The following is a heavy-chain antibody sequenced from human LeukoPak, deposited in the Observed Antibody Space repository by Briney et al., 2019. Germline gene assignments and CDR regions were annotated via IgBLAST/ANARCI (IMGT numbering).Heavy chain of an antibody. D-gene: IGHD3-16*01. CDR1: GFTFSSYA. V-gene: IGHV3-23*01. Sequence: GGSLRLSCAASGFTFSSYAMSWVRQAPGKGLEWVSAISGSGGSTYYEDSVKGRFTISRDNSKNTLYLQMNSLRAEDTAVYYCAKDLGGSRGYFDYWGQGTLVTVSS. CDR2: ISGSGGST. J-gene: IGHJ4*02. CDR3: AKDLGGSRGYFDY.